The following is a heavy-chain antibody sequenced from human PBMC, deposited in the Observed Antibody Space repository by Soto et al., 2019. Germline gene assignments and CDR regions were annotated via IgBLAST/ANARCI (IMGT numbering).Heavy chain of an antibody. CDR2: ISYDGSNK. D-gene: IGHD3-10*01. J-gene: IGHJ4*02. CDR1: GFTFSSYG. CDR3: ATRVLWFGELDY. Sequence: QVQLVESGGGVVQPGRSLRLSCAASGFTFSSYGMHWVRQAPGKGLEWVAVISYDGSNKYYADSVKGRFTISRDDSKNTLYLQMNSLRAEDTAVYYCATRVLWFGELDYWGQGTLVTVSS. V-gene: IGHV3-30*03.